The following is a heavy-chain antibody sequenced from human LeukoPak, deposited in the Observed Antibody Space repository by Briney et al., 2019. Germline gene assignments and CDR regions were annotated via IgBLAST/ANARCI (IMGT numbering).Heavy chain of an antibody. Sequence: GGSLRLSCGGSGFSFNGYAMSWVRQAPGKGLEWVAVTGGSDDNTHYADSVKGRFTISRDNSENRLFLQMNSLRTDDSALYYCTKDLMTGFSSGWYFAYWGQGTLVTVSS. J-gene: IGHJ4*02. CDR2: TGGSDDNT. CDR1: GFSFNGYA. CDR3: TKDLMTGFSSGWYFAY. V-gene: IGHV3-23*01. D-gene: IGHD6-19*01.